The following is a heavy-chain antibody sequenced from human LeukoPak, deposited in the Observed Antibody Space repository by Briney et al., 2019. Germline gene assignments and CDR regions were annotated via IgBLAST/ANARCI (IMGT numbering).Heavy chain of an antibody. V-gene: IGHV3-23*01. CDR3: AKEMNVLLWFGELSD. Sequence: GGSLRLSFAASGFTFSSYAMSWVRQAPGKGLEWVSAISGSGGSTYYADSVKGRFTISRDNSKNTLYLQMNSLRAEDTAVYYCAKEMNVLLWFGELSDWGQGTLVTVSS. J-gene: IGHJ4*02. CDR1: GFTFSSYA. CDR2: ISGSGGST. D-gene: IGHD3-10*01.